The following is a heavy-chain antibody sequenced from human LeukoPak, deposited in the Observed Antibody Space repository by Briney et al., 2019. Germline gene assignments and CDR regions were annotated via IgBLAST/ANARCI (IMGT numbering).Heavy chain of an antibody. CDR2: IHSSGST. D-gene: IGHD2-2*01. CDR3: ARARRYCSSTSCRRTIDYYYYMDV. Sequence: SETLSLTCTVSGGSISSSAYHWGWIRQPPGKGLEWIGSIHSSGSTYYNPSLKSRVTISVDTSKNQFSLKLSSVTAADTAVYYCARARRYCSSTSCRRTIDYYYYMDVWGKGTTVTVSS. J-gene: IGHJ6*03. CDR1: GGSISSSAYH. V-gene: IGHV4-39*07.